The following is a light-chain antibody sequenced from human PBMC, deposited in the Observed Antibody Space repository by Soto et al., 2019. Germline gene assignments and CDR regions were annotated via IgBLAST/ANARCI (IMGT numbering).Light chain of an antibody. J-gene: IGLJ1*01. V-gene: IGLV2-14*01. CDR1: SSDVGGYNY. CDR2: EVS. CDR3: SSYTSSSPYV. Sequence: QSVLTQPPSVSGSPGQSITISCTGTSSDVGGYNYVSRYQQHPGKAPKLLIYEVSNRPSGVSNRFSGSKSGNTASLTISGLQAEDEAHYYCSSYTSSSPYVFGTGTKVTVL.